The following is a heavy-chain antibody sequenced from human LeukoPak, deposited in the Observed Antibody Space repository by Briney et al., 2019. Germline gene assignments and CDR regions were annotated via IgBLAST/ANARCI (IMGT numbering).Heavy chain of an antibody. D-gene: IGHD3-10*01. CDR3: ARRHPYYFGSGTYSRED. Sequence: SETLSLTCTVSGGSISSSSYYWGWIRQPPGKGLEWIGRTSTSGTTNYHPSLKSRVTLSLDTSKNQFSLNLRSVTAADTAIYFCARRHPYYFGSGTYSREDWGQGTLVTVSS. J-gene: IGHJ4*02. V-gene: IGHV4-39*07. CDR2: TSTSGTT. CDR1: GGSISSSSYY.